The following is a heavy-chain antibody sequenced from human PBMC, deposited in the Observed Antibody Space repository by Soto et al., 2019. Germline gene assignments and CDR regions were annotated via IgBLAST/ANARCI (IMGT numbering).Heavy chain of an antibody. V-gene: IGHV4-39*01. J-gene: IGHJ4*02. CDR3: ARKKYYDFWSGYFGGYFDY. Sequence: SETLSLTCTVSGGSISSSSYYWGWIRQPPGKGLEWIGSIYYSGSTYYNPSLKSRVTISVDTSKNQFSLKLSSVTAADTAVYYCARKKYYDFWSGYFGGYFDYWGQGTLVTVSS. CDR2: IYYSGST. CDR1: GGSISSSSYY. D-gene: IGHD3-3*01.